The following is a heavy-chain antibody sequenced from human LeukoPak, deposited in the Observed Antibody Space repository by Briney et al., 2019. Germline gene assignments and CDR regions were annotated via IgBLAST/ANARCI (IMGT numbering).Heavy chain of an antibody. D-gene: IGHD6-19*01. Sequence: SETLSLTCTVSGASISTYYWSWIRQPPGKGLEWIGYIHYSGSTSYNPSLKSRVTISVDMSKNQFSLKLSSVTAADTAVYYCARDLRGSSGGFDYWGQGTLVTVSS. J-gene: IGHJ4*02. CDR1: GASISTYY. V-gene: IGHV4-59*01. CDR2: IHYSGST. CDR3: ARDLRGSSGGFDY.